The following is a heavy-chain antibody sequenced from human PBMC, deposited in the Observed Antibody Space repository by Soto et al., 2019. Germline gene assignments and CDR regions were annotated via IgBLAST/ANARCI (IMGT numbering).Heavy chain of an antibody. D-gene: IGHD6-13*01. CDR1: GGSISSRSYY. J-gene: IGHJ4*02. V-gene: IGHV4-39*01. CDR3: ARHKDTSSRYLLPDF. Sequence: SETLSLTCTVSGGSISSRSYYWGWIRQPPGKGLEWIGSIYYSGNAYYNPSLKSRVAVSVDASKNQFSLKVTSVTATDTAVYYCARHKDTSSRYLLPDFWGQGTLVTVSS. CDR2: IYYSGNA.